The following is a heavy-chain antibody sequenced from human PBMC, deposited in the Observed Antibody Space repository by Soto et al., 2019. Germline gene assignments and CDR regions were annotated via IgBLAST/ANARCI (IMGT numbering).Heavy chain of an antibody. CDR3: TTDSELFGSAVEMATIG. Sequence: PGGSLRLSCAASGFTFSNAWMNWVRQAPGKGLEWVGRIKSKTDGGTTDYAAPVKGRFTISRDDSKNTLYLQMNSLKTEDTAVYYCTTDSELFGSAVEMATIGWGQGTLVTVSS. CDR1: GFTFSNAW. J-gene: IGHJ4*02. D-gene: IGHD3-10*01. CDR2: IKSKTDGGTT. V-gene: IGHV3-15*07.